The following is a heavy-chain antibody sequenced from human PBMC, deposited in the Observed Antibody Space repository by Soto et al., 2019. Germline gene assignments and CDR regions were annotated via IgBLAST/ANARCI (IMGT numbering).Heavy chain of an antibody. Sequence: EVQLLESGGGLVQPGGSLRLSCAASGFTFSSYAMSWVRQAPGKGLEWVSGISGSDDSTYYADSVKGRFTISRDNSKNTLYLQMNSLRAEDTAVYYCAKRSSSSTFDYWGQGTLVTVSS. CDR3: AKRSSSSTFDY. CDR1: GFTFSSYA. CDR2: ISGSDDST. J-gene: IGHJ4*02. V-gene: IGHV3-23*01. D-gene: IGHD6-6*01.